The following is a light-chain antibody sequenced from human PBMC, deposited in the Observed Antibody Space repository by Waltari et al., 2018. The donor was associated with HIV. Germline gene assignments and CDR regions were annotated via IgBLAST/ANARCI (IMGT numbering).Light chain of an antibody. CDR3: AAWDDSLSGYVV. CDR2: RKN. V-gene: IGLV1-47*01. J-gene: IGLJ2*01. CDR1: SPNIGSNY. Sequence: QSVLTQPPSASGTPGQRVTISCSGSSPNIGSNYVYWYQQLPGTAPKLLIQRKNRRPSGVPDRFSGSKSGTSASLAISGLRSEDGADYYCAAWDDSLSGYVVFGGGTKLTVL.